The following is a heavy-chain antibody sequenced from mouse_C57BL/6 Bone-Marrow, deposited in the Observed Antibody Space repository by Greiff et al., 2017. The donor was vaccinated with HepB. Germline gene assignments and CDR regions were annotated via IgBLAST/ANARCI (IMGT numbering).Heavy chain of an antibody. CDR2: IYPGDGDT. CDR3: ARHYYYGSSPWFAY. Sequence: VQRVESGPELVKPGASVKISCKASGYAFSSSWMNWVKQRPGKGLEWIGRIYPGDGDTNYNGKFKGKATLTADKSSSTAYMQLSSLTSEDSAVYFCARHYYYGSSPWFAYWGQGTLVTVSA. CDR1: GYAFSSSW. J-gene: IGHJ3*01. D-gene: IGHD1-1*01. V-gene: IGHV1-82*01.